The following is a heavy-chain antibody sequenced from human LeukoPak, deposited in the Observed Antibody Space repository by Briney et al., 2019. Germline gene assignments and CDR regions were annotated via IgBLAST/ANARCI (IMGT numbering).Heavy chain of an antibody. CDR3: ARGRSYYGYFDY. Sequence: PGGSLRLSCAASGFTFSSYWMHWVRQAPGKGLVWVSRINSDGSSTSYADSVKGRFTISRDSAKNTLYLQMNSLRAEDTAVYYCARGRSYYGYFDYWGQGTLVTVSS. V-gene: IGHV3-74*01. CDR2: INSDGSST. D-gene: IGHD1-26*01. J-gene: IGHJ4*02. CDR1: GFTFSSYW.